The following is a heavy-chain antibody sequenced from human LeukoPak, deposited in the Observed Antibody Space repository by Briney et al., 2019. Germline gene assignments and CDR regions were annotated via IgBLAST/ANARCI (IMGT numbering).Heavy chain of an antibody. V-gene: IGHV3-48*03. CDR2: ISSSGRTI. Sequence: GGSLRLSCAASGFTFNDYEMNWVRQAPGKGLEWVSYISSSGRTIFYADSVKGRFTISRDNAKNSLYLQMNGLRAEDTAVYYCARDFKSYFDYWGQGTLVTVSS. CDR1: GFTFNDYE. CDR3: ARDFKSYFDY. J-gene: IGHJ4*02.